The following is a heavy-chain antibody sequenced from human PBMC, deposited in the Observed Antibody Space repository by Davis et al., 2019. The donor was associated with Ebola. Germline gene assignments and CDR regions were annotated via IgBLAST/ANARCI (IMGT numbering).Heavy chain of an antibody. J-gene: IGHJ4*02. Sequence: ASVKVSCKTSGYTFTGYYIHWVRQAPEQGLEWMGWINPKSGATNYAQKFQGRVTMTRDTSITTAYMELSSLRSDDTAVYYCAREGSLEVLDWGQGTLITVSS. CDR2: INPKSGAT. CDR3: AREGSLEVLD. D-gene: IGHD3-10*01. CDR1: GYTFTGYY. V-gene: IGHV1-2*02.